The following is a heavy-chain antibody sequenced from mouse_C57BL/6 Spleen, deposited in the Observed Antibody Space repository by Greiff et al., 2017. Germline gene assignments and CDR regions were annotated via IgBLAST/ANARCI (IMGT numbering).Heavy chain of an antibody. D-gene: IGHD4-1*01. Sequence: VMLVESGAELVKPGASVKISCKASGYAFRSYWMNWVKQRPGKGLEGIGQIYPGDGDTNYNGKFKGKATLTADKSSSTAYMQLSSLTSEDSAVYFCARSSWDDFDDWGQGNTLTVSS. CDR2: IYPGDGDT. J-gene: IGHJ2*01. CDR3: ARSSWDDFDD. V-gene: IGHV1-80*01. CDR1: GYAFRSYW.